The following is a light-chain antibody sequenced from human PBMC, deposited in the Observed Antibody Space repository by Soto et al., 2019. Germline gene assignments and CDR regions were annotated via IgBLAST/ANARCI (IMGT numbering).Light chain of an antibody. CDR1: QSLVYSDGNTY. CDR2: KVS. J-gene: IGKJ1*01. CDR3: MQGTHWPHVT. V-gene: IGKV2-30*01. Sequence: DVVMTQSPLSLPVTLGQPASISCRSSQSLVYSDGNTYLNWFQQMPGQSPRRLIYKVSNRDSGVPDRFSGSGSGTDFTLKISRVEAEDVGLYYCMQGTHWPHVTFGQRTKLEIK.